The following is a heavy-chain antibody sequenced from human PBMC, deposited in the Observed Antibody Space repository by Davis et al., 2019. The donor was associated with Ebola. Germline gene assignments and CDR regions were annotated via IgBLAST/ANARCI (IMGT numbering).Heavy chain of an antibody. D-gene: IGHD4-17*01. Sequence: ASVKVSCKASGYTSTSYGISWVRQAPGQGLEWMGWISAYNGNTNYAQKLQGRVTMTTDTSTSTAYMELRSLRYDDTAVYYCARDIPTVNPLDYWGQGTLVTVSS. V-gene: IGHV1-18*01. CDR1: GYTSTSYG. J-gene: IGHJ4*02. CDR2: ISAYNGNT. CDR3: ARDIPTVNPLDY.